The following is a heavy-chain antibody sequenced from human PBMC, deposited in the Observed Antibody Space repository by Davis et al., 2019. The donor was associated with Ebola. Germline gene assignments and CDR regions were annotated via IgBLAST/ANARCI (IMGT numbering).Heavy chain of an antibody. CDR2: ISSSGSTI. J-gene: IGHJ6*02. V-gene: IGHV3-11*04. Sequence: GESLKISCAASGFTFSDYYMSWIRQAPGKGLEWVSYISSSGSTIYYADSVKGRFTISRDNAKNSLYLQMNSLRAEDTAVYYCAREGGDCSGGSCSLYYYGMDVWGQGTTVTVSS. CDR1: GFTFSDYY. CDR3: AREGGDCSGGSCSLYYYGMDV. D-gene: IGHD2-15*01.